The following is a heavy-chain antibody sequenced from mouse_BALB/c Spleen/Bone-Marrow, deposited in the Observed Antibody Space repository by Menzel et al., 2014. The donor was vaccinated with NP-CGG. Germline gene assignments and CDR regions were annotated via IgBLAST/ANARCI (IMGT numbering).Heavy chain of an antibody. J-gene: IGHJ2*01. CDR3: ERGVDFDY. Sequence: VQLQQSGPELVKPGASVKMSCKASGYTFINYVMHWVKQKPGQGLEWIGYINPYYDVTKYNEKFKGKATLTSGKSASTAYMELCSLTSEDSAVYYCERGVDFDYWGQGTTLTVSS. CDR1: GYTFINYV. V-gene: IGHV1-14*01. CDR2: INPYYDVT.